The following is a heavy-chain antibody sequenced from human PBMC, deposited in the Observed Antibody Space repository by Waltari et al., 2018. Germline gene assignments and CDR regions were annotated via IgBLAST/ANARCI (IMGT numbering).Heavy chain of an antibody. Sequence: QVQLQQWGAGLLKPSETLSLTCAVYGGSFSGYYWSWIRQPPGKGLEWIGEINHSGSTNDSPSLKSRVTISLDTSKNQFSLKLSSVTAADTAVYYCARSYGSGSFSWFDPWGQGTLVSVSS. CDR3: ARSYGSGSFSWFDP. CDR1: GGSFSGYY. V-gene: IGHV4-34*01. J-gene: IGHJ5*02. D-gene: IGHD3-10*01. CDR2: INHSGST.